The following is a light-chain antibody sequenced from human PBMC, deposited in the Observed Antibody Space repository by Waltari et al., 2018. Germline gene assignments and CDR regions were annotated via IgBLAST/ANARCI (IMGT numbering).Light chain of an antibody. Sequence: QSALTQPASVSGSPGQSITISCTGSSSDVGSYNLVSWYQQHPGKAPKLMIYEVTKRPLAVSDRFSGSKSGNTASLTISGLQAEDEADYYCCAYEGSDSWVFGGGNKLTVL. CDR2: EVT. CDR1: SSDVGSYNL. J-gene: IGLJ3*02. V-gene: IGLV2-23*02. CDR3: CAYEGSDSWV.